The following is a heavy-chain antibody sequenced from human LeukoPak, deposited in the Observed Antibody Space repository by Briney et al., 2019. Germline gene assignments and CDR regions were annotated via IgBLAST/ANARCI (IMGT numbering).Heavy chain of an antibody. D-gene: IGHD1-26*01. Sequence: GSLRLSCAASGFTFSSYSMIWVRQAPGKGLEWIGEVHLSGASNYNPSLKSRVNMSIDKSKNQLSLELTSVTAADTAIYYCTRESGAFSPFGFWGQGTLVTVSS. CDR3: TRESGAFSPFGF. CDR1: GFTFSSYS. J-gene: IGHJ4*02. V-gene: IGHV4-4*02. CDR2: VHLSGAS.